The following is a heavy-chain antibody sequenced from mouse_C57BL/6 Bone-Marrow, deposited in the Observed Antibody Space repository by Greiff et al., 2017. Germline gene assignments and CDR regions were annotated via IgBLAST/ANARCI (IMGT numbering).Heavy chain of an antibody. V-gene: IGHV5-4*01. CDR1: GFTFSSYA. Sequence: EVKLMESGGGLVKPGGSLKLSCAASGFTFSSYAMSWVRQTPEKRLEWVATISDGGSYTYYPDNVKGRFTISRDNAKNNLYLQMSHLKSEDTAMYYCARDDYFFAYWGQGTLVTVSA. J-gene: IGHJ3*01. D-gene: IGHD2-4*01. CDR2: ISDGGSYT. CDR3: ARDDYFFAY.